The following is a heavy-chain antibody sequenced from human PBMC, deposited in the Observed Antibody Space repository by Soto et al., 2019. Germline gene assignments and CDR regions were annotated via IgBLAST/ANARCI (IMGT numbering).Heavy chain of an antibody. Sequence: GGSLRLSCAASGFTFSSYAMHWVRQAPGKGLEWVAVISYDGSNKYYADSVKGRFTISRGNSKNTLYLQMNSLRAEDTAVYYCARDRSRIAVAGITYWGQGTLVTVSS. CDR2: ISYDGSNK. D-gene: IGHD6-19*01. V-gene: IGHV3-30-3*01. CDR3: ARDRSRIAVAGITY. J-gene: IGHJ4*02. CDR1: GFTFSSYA.